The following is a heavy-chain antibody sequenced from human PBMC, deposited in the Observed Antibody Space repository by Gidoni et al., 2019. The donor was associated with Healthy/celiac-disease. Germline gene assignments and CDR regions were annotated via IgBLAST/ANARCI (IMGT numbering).Heavy chain of an antibody. CDR2: INHSGST. CDR3: ARGWGIAARPGDRGVLPHASYCFDY. D-gene: IGHD6-6*01. Sequence: QVQLQQWGAGLLKPSETLSLTCAVYGGSFSGYYWSWIRQPPGKGLEWIGEINHSGSTNYNPSLKSLVTISVDTSKNQFSLKLSSVTAADTAVYYCARGWGIAARPGDRGVLPHASYCFDYWGQGTLVTVSS. CDR1: GGSFSGYY. V-gene: IGHV4-34*01. J-gene: IGHJ4*02.